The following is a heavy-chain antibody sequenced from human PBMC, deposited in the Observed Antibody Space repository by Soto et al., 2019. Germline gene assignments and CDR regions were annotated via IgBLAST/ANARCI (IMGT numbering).Heavy chain of an antibody. Sequence: GGSLRLSCPASGFTFSSYSMNWVRQAPGKGLEWVSYISSTSSTIYYADSVKGRFTISRDNAKNSLYLQMNSLRDEDTAVYYCARGNDFWSGYSAPDGFDIGGEGTMVNVSS. V-gene: IGHV3-48*02. CDR2: ISSTSSTI. CDR1: GFTFSSYS. J-gene: IGHJ3*02. CDR3: ARGNDFWSGYSAPDGFDI. D-gene: IGHD3-3*01.